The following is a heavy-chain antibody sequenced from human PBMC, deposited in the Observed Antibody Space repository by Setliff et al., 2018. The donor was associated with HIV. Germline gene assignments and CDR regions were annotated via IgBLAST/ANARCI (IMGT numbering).Heavy chain of an antibody. D-gene: IGHD3-10*01. CDR1: GGSFSGHY. Sequence: SETLSLTCAVYGGSFSGHYWTWIRQPPGKGLEWIGEINHSGNTNYNPSLKSRVAMSIDTSKSQFSLKLISVTAADSALYYCARGWFGGYYFDYWGQGTLVTDSS. CDR3: ARGWFGGYYFDY. CDR2: INHSGNT. J-gene: IGHJ4*02. V-gene: IGHV4-34*01.